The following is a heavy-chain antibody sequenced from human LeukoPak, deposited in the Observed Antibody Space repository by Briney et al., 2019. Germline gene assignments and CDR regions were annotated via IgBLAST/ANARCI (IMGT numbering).Heavy chain of an antibody. V-gene: IGHV4-59*01. CDR2: IYYSGST. J-gene: IGHJ4*02. CDR3: ASSGYSYGYYFDY. Sequence: SETLSLTCTVSGGSISSYYWSWIRQPPGKGLEWIGYIYYSGSTNYNPSLKSRVTISVDTSKNQFSLELSSVTAADTAVYYCASSGYSYGYYFDYWGQGTLVTVSS. D-gene: IGHD5-18*01. CDR1: GGSISSYY.